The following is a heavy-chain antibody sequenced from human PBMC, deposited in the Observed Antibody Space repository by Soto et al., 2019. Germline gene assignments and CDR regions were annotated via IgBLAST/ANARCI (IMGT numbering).Heavy chain of an antibody. CDR3: AHSPGYSNFVY. CDR2: IYWDDDK. J-gene: IGHJ4*02. V-gene: IGHV2-5*02. D-gene: IGHD5-12*01. Sequence: QITLKESGPTLVKPTQTLTLTCTFSGFSLSTSGVGVGWIRQPPGKALEWLALIYWDDDKRYSPSLKSRLTITKDNAKNQVARTRTNMDPLDTATYYCAHSPGYSNFVYWGQGTLVTVSS. CDR1: GFSLSTSGVG.